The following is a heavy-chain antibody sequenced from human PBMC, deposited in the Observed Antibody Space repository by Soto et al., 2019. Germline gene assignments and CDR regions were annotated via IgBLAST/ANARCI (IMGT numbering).Heavy chain of an antibody. CDR3: ARGGVQITIFGVVTATNWFDP. CDR1: GVSFSCYY. J-gene: IGHJ5*02. D-gene: IGHD3-3*01. CDR2: INHSGST. V-gene: IGHV4-34*01. Sequence: SETLSLTCAVYGVSFSCYYWSWIRQPPGKGLEWIGEINHSGSTNYNPSLKSRVTISVDTSKNQFSLKLSSVTAADTAVYYCARGGVQITIFGVVTATNWFDPWGQGTLVTVSS.